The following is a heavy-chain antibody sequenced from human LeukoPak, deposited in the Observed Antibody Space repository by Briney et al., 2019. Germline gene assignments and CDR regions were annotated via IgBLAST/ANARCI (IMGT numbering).Heavy chain of an antibody. CDR3: AREISMTTVPNGAFDY. CDR2: IIPVLGIA. V-gene: IGHV1-69*04. CDR1: GGTFSSYT. Sequence: SVKVSCKASGGTFSSYTISWVRQAPGQGLEWMGRIIPVLGIANYAQKFQGRVTFTADKSTSTAYMELSSLRSEDTAVYYCAREISMTTVPNGAFDYWGQGTLVTVSS. J-gene: IGHJ4*02. D-gene: IGHD4-17*01.